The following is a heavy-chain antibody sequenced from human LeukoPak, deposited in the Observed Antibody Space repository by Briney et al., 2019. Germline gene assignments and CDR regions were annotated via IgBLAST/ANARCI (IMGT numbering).Heavy chain of an antibody. V-gene: IGHV4-39*07. Sequence: GSLRLSCAASGFTFSSYSMNWIRQPPGKGLQWIGSIYDSGSTYSNPSLKSRLTISVDTSKNQFSLRLSSVTAADTAVYYCGRDKTKWDYWGQGTLVTVSS. CDR2: IYDSGST. CDR3: GRDKTKWDY. CDR1: GFTFSSYS. J-gene: IGHJ4*02. D-gene: IGHD2-8*01.